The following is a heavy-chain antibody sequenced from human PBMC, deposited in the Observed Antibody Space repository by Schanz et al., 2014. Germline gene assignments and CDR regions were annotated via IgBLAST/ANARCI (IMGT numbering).Heavy chain of an antibody. CDR1: GFTFSSYG. V-gene: IGHV3-30*18. Sequence: QVQLVESGGGVVQPGRSLRLSCAASGFTFSSYGMHWVRQAPGKGLEWVALVSSDGNNDYYTDSVKGRFTISRDNSKNTVHLQMNSLRAEDTAVYYCAKSLESCPGGRCSRGYFDYWGQGTLVTVSS. CDR3: AKSLESCPGGRCSRGYFDY. J-gene: IGHJ4*02. CDR2: VSSDGNND. D-gene: IGHD2-8*02.